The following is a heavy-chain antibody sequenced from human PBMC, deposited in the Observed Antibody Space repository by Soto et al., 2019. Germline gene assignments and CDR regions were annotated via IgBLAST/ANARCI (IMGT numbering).Heavy chain of an antibody. D-gene: IGHD6-19*01. Sequence: QVQLQQWGAGLLKPSGTLSLTCAVYGGSFSGYYWSWIRQPPGKGREWIGEINHSGVTNYKPSLKRGATXAXDXXKTQFSLQLKPVTAADTALYYGASFSGSYYYALDVWGQGSTVTVSS. CDR1: GGSFSGYY. CDR2: INHSGVT. CDR3: ASFSGSYYYALDV. J-gene: IGHJ6*02. V-gene: IGHV4-34*01.